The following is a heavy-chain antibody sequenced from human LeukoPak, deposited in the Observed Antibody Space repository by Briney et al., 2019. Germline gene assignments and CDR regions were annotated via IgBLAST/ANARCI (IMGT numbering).Heavy chain of an antibody. CDR3: VRERTEGYYDNSGSFDY. D-gene: IGHD3-22*01. CDR2: IYYSGST. Sequence: SETLSLTCTVSGGSISSYYWSWIRQPPGKGLEWIGYIYYSGSTNYNPSLKSRVTISVDTSKNQFSLKLTSVTAADTAMYFCVRERTEGYYDNSGSFDYWGQGILVTVSS. CDR1: GGSISSYY. V-gene: IGHV4-59*12. J-gene: IGHJ4*02.